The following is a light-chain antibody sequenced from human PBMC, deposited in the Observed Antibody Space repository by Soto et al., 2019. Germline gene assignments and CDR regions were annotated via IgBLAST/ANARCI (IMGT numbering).Light chain of an antibody. J-gene: IGKJ1*01. CDR3: QPYHEYR. Sequence: IRMALSAATVSTSVGERVTITCRASQSVSYWLAWYQQKPGKAPNLLIYDASSLESGVPSRFSGSGYGTDFTLTISSLEPEDFATYSCQPYHEYRFGQGTKADIK. V-gene: IGKV1-5*01. CDR2: DAS. CDR1: QSVSYW.